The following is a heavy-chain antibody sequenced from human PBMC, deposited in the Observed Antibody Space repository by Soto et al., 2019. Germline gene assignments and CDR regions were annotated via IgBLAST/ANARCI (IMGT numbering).Heavy chain of an antibody. J-gene: IGHJ2*01. D-gene: IGHD3-10*01. CDR2: IYYSGST. CDR3: AREGVGELSRYFDL. CDR1: GGSISSGGYY. Sequence: SETLSLTCTVSGGSISSGGYYWSWIRQHPGKGLEWIGYIYYSGSTYYNPSLKSRVTISVDTSKNQFSLKLSSVTAAGTAVYYCAREGVGELSRYFDLWGRGTLVTVSS. V-gene: IGHV4-31*03.